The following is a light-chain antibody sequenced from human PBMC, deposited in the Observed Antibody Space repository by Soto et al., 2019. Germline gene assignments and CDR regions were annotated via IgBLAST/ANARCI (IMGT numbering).Light chain of an antibody. CDR1: HSVYSSY. V-gene: IGKV3-20*01. CDR2: GAS. Sequence: EIVLTQSPGTLSLSPGQRDTLSCRASHSVYSSYLVWYQRKPGQAPRLLIYGASSRDAGITDRFSGSVSGTDFTLTISRLGPEDFEVYYCQQYGSSHRTVGQGTKAEIK. J-gene: IGKJ1*01. CDR3: QQYGSSHRT.